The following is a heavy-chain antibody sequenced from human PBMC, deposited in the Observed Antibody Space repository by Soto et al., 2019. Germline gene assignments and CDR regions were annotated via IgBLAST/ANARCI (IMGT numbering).Heavy chain of an antibody. CDR2: INPNSGGT. V-gene: IGHV1-2*02. D-gene: IGHD2-2*01. CDR3: ARDSRVVVPAARWGDY. J-gene: IGHJ4*02. CDR1: GYTFTGYY. Sequence: ASVKVSCKASGYTFTGYYMHWVRQAPGQGLEWMGWINPNSGGTNYAQKFQGRVTMTRDTSISTAYMELSRLRSDDTAVYYCARDSRVVVPAARWGDYWGQVTLVTVSS.